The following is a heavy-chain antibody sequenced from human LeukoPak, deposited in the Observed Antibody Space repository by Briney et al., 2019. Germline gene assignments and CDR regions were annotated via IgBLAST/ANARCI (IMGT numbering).Heavy chain of an antibody. D-gene: IGHD3-3*01. V-gene: IGHV4-39*07. CDR3: ARGVAQYDFWSEPRGYYFDY. Sequence: SETLSLTCTVSGGSISSSSYYWGWIRQPPGKGLEWIGSIYYSGSTNYNPSLKSRVTISVDTPKNQFSLKLSSVTAADTAVYYCARGVAQYDFWSEPRGYYFDYWGQGTLVTVSS. CDR1: GGSISSSSYY. CDR2: IYYSGST. J-gene: IGHJ4*02.